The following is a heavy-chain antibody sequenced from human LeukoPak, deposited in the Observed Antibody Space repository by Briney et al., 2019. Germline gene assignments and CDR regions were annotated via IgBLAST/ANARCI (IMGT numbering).Heavy chain of an antibody. D-gene: IGHD6-13*01. Sequence: AAVKVSCKASGYTFTVYYMHWVRQAPGQGKEWMGWINPNSGGTNYAQKFQGRVTMTRDTSISTAYIELSRLRSDDTAVYYCASSLIAPAGPRHYWGQGTLVTVS. V-gene: IGHV1-2*02. CDR3: ASSLIAPAGPRHY. CDR1: GYTFTVYY. J-gene: IGHJ4*02. CDR2: INPNSGGT.